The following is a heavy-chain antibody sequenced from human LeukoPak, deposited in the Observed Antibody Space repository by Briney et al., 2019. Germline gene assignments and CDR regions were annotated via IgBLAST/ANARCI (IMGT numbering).Heavy chain of an antibody. CDR2: ISAYNGNT. J-gene: IGHJ4*02. Sequence: ASVKVSCKASGYTFTSYGISWVRQAPGQGLEWMGWISAYNGNTNYAQKLQGRVTMTTDTSTSTAYMELRSLRSDDTVVYYCARDHWPGVYGDYPPTSDYWGQGTLVTVSS. D-gene: IGHD4-17*01. V-gene: IGHV1-18*01. CDR1: GYTFTSYG. CDR3: ARDHWPGVYGDYPPTSDY.